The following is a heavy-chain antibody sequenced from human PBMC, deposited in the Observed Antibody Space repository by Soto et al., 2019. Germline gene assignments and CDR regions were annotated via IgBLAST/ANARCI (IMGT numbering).Heavy chain of an antibody. CDR1: GFTFSSYS. Sequence: HPGGSLRLSCAASGFTFSSYSMNWVRQAPGKGLEWVSYISSSSGTIYYADNVKGRFTISRDNAKNSLYLQMNSLRDEDTAVYYCASPHQSTSNYNFYYYYFGMDVWGQGTTVTVSS. V-gene: IGHV3-48*02. D-gene: IGHD4-4*01. CDR2: ISSSSGTI. J-gene: IGHJ6*02. CDR3: ASPHQSTSNYNFYYYYFGMDV.